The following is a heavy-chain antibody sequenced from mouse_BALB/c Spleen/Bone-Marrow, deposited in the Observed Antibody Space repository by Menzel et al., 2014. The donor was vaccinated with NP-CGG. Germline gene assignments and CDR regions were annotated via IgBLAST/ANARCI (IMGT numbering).Heavy chain of an antibody. CDR3: TRQRGDYAMDY. J-gene: IGHJ4*01. CDR2: ISNGGNYT. CDR1: GFTFSSYG. V-gene: IGHV5-9-3*01. D-gene: IGHD1-1*02. Sequence: EVKLVESGGGLVKPGGSLKLSCAASGFTFSSYGVSWVRQTPEKRLEWVATISNGGNYTYYPDSVKGRFTISRDNAKNTLYLQKSSLRSEDTAMYYCTRQRGDYAMDYWGQGTSVTVSS.